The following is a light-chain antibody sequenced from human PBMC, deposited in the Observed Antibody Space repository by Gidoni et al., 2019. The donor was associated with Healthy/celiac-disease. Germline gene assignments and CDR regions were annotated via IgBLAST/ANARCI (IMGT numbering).Light chain of an antibody. Sequence: AIRMTQSPSSFSASTGDRVTITCRASQGISSYVAWYQQKPGKAPKLLIYAASTLQSGVPSRFSGSGSGTDFTLTISSLQSEDFATYYCQQYYSYPRTFGQGTKVEIK. V-gene: IGKV1-8*01. CDR2: AAS. CDR1: QGISSY. J-gene: IGKJ1*01. CDR3: QQYYSYPRT.